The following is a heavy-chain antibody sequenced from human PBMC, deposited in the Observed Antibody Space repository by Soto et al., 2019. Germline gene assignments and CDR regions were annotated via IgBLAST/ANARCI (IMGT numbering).Heavy chain of an antibody. Sequence: EVQLVESGGGLVQPGGSLRLSCVASGFTFSSYWMHWVRQAPGKGLVWVSSISNDGSSIYADPVKGRFTISRDNAKNTLYLQMNSLRAEDKAVYYCARLPNKSPQNWGQGTLVIVSP. CDR1: GFTFSSYW. V-gene: IGHV3-74*01. J-gene: IGHJ1*01. CDR2: ISNDGSS. CDR3: ARLPNKSPQN.